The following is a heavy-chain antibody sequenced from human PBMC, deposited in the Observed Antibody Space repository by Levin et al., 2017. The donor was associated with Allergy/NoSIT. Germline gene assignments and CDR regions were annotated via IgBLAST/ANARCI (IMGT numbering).Heavy chain of an antibody. J-gene: IGHJ4*02. CDR3: TTGSSGGEDY. D-gene: IGHD3-16*01. CDR1: GFTFPEFTFTNAR. CDR2: IKSKVDGGTA. Sequence: GGSLRLSCAAAGFTFPEFTFTNARMSWVRQAPGKGLEWVGRIKSKVDGGTADYAAAVKGRFTMSRDDSKSTLYLVMNSLQTDDTGVYDCTTGSSGGEDYWGQGTLVTVSS. V-gene: IGHV3-15*01.